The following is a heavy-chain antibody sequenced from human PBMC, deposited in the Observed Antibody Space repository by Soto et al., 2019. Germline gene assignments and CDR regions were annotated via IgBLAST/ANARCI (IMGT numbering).Heavy chain of an antibody. Sequence: PGQSLKISCKGSGYSFTSYWISWVRQMPGKGLEWMGRIDPSDSYTNYSPSFQGHVTISADKSISTAYLQWSSLKASDTAMYYCPRHWHYYHSSGYWPFDYWAQGTLVPVSS. CDR1: GYSFTSYW. V-gene: IGHV5-10-1*01. D-gene: IGHD3-22*01. CDR2: IDPSDSYT. CDR3: PRHWHYYHSSGYWPFDY. J-gene: IGHJ4*01.